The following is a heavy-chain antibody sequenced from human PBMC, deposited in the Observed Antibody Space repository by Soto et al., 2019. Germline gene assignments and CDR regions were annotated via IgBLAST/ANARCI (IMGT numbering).Heavy chain of an antibody. Sequence: ASVKVSCKASGYTFTSYGISWVRQAPGQGLEWMGWISAYNGNTNYAQKLQGRVTMTTDTSTSTAYMELRSLRSDDTAVYYCARDLAVAGIVYYYYGMDVWGQGTTVTVSS. CDR1: GYTFTSYG. CDR3: ARDLAVAGIVYYYYGMDV. D-gene: IGHD6-19*01. J-gene: IGHJ6*02. V-gene: IGHV1-18*04. CDR2: ISAYNGNT.